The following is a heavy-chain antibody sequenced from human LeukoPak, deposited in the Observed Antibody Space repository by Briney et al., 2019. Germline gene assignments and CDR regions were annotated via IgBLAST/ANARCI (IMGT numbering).Heavy chain of an antibody. J-gene: IGHJ4*02. CDR2: IYHSGST. CDR3: ARVGGGIAARQAFGY. Sequence: PSQTLSLTCTVSGGSISSGGYYWSWIRQPPGKGLEWIGYIYHSGSTYYNPSLKSRVTISVDRSKNQFSLKLSSVTAADTAVYYCARVGGGIAARQAFGYWGQGTLVTVSS. CDR1: GGSISSGGYY. V-gene: IGHV4-30-2*01. D-gene: IGHD6-6*01.